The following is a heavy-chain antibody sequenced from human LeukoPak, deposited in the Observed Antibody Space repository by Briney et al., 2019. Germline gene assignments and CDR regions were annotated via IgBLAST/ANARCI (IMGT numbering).Heavy chain of an antibody. CDR1: GFTFSDYA. V-gene: IGHV3-30-3*01. J-gene: IGHJ3*02. CDR3: TREKDYYDSSGYYRDAFDI. D-gene: IGHD3-22*01. CDR2: ISYDGGSK. Sequence: GRSLRLSCAASGFTFSDYAIHWVRLAPGRGLEWVSVISYDGGSKYYADSVKGRFTISRDNAKNTLYLQMNSLRAEDTAVYYCTREKDYYDSSGYYRDAFDIWGQGTKVTASS.